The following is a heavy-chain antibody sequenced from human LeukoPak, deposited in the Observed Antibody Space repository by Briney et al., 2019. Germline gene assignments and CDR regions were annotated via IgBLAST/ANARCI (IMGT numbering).Heavy chain of an antibody. D-gene: IGHD3-22*01. V-gene: IGHV3-30*18. J-gene: IGHJ1*01. CDR2: ISNDGSDE. Sequence: PGGSLRLSCAASGFTFSSYGMHWVRQAPGKGLEWVAVISNDGSDEYIADSMKGRFTISRDNSINTLYLQVKSLRGEDTAVYFCAKSPGHYCDSRGYSRPFEIWGQGTRVTVSS. CDR1: GFTFSSYG. CDR3: AKSPGHYCDSRGYSRPFEI.